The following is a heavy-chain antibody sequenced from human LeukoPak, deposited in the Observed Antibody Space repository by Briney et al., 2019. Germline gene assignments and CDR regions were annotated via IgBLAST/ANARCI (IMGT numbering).Heavy chain of an antibody. CDR3: ARDNNFALDY. Sequence: QPGGSLRLSCAASGFTFSSYAMHWVRQAPGKGLEWVAVISYDGSNKYYADSVKGRFTISRDNSKNTLYLQMNSLRAEDTAVYYCARDNNFALDYWGQGTLVTVSS. J-gene: IGHJ4*02. D-gene: IGHD1-20*01. CDR1: GFTFSSYA. V-gene: IGHV3-30*04. CDR2: ISYDGSNK.